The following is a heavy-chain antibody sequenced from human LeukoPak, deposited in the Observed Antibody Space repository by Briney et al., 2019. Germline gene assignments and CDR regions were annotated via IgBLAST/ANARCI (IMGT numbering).Heavy chain of an antibody. CDR1: GYTFTGYY. CDR2: VNPNGGST. D-gene: IGHD1-26*01. CDR3: ARRSSTSNLDY. V-gene: IGHV1-46*01. Sequence: ASVKVSCKASGYTFTGYYMHWVRQAPGQGLEWMGIVNPNGGSTSYAQKFQGRVTMTRDTSTSTVYMELSSLRSEDTAVYYCARRSSTSNLDYWGQGTLVTVSS. J-gene: IGHJ4*02.